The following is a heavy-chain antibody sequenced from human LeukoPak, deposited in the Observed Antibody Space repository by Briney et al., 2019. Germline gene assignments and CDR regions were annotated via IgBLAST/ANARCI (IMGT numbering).Heavy chain of an antibody. J-gene: IGHJ4*02. D-gene: IGHD6-13*01. CDR1: GYMFTSYG. CDR3: ARDQGYTSSPYYFDY. Sequence: ASVKDSCTASGYMFTSYGISWVRKAPGQGLEWMGWISSYNGNTDYAQNLQGRVTMTTDTSTSTAYMELRSLTSDDTAVYYCARDQGYTSSPYYFDYWGQGSLVTVSS. V-gene: IGHV1-18*04. CDR2: ISSYNGNT.